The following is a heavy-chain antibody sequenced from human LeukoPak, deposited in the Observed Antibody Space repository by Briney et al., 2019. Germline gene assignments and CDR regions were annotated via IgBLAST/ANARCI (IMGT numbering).Heavy chain of an antibody. Sequence: GGSLRLSCAASGFTVSSNYMSWVRQAPGKGLERVSVIYSGGSTYYADSVKGRFTISRDNSKDTLYLQMNSLRAEDTAVYYCASCSRGSGYELNDAFDIWGQGTRVTVSS. J-gene: IGHJ3*02. CDR1: GFTVSSNY. CDR3: ASCSRGSGYELNDAFDI. CDR2: IYSGGST. D-gene: IGHD5-12*01. V-gene: IGHV3-66*01.